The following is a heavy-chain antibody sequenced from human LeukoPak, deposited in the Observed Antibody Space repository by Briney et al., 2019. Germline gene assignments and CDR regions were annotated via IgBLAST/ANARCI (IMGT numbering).Heavy chain of an antibody. D-gene: IGHD4-17*01. Sequence: GGSLRLSCAASGFTFSSYSMNWVRPAPGKGLEGVSYISSSSSTIYYAASVKGRFTISRDNAKNSLYSQMNSLRDEDTAVYYCARITTVTTRAFDYWGQGTLVTVSS. CDR3: ARITTVTTRAFDY. CDR2: ISSSSSTI. CDR1: GFTFSSYS. V-gene: IGHV3-48*02. J-gene: IGHJ4*02.